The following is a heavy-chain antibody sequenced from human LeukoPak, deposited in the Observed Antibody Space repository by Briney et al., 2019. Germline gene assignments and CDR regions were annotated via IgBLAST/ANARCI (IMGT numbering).Heavy chain of an antibody. CDR2: MNPNSGRT. CDR3: TRETSSRYFDY. CDR1: GYTLTSYD. J-gene: IGHJ4*02. V-gene: IGHV1-8*01. Sequence: ASVKVSCKASGYTLTSYDINWVRQATGQGLEWMGWMNPNSGRTGYAQNFQGRITITRNASISTAYMELSSLRSEDTAVYYCTRETSSRYFDYWGQGTLVTVSS.